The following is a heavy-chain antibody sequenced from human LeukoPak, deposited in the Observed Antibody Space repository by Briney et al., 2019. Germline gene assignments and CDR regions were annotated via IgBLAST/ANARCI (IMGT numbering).Heavy chain of an antibody. J-gene: IGHJ3*02. CDR2: ISYDGSNE. Sequence: GGSLRLSCAASGFTFSSYVMHWVRQAPGKGLEWVAIISYDGSNEYYADSVKGRFTISRDNAKNSLYLQMNSLRAEDTALYYCARDSYPVNYDFWSGLPADAFDIWGQGTMVTVSS. CDR1: GFTFSSYV. V-gene: IGHV3-30*04. D-gene: IGHD3-3*01. CDR3: ARDSYPVNYDFWSGLPADAFDI.